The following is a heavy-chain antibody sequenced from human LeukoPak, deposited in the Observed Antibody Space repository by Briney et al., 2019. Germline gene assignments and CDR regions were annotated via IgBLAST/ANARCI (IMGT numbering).Heavy chain of an antibody. D-gene: IGHD3-22*01. Sequence: ASVKVSCKASGYTFTGYYMHWVRQAPGQGLEWMGWINLNNDDTNYAQKFQGWVTMTRDTSISTAYMELSRLRSDDTAVYYCAKGYYYDSSGYYQLDYWGQGTLVSVSP. CDR1: GYTFTGYY. V-gene: IGHV1-2*04. CDR3: AKGYYYDSSGYYQLDY. J-gene: IGHJ4*02. CDR2: INLNNDDT.